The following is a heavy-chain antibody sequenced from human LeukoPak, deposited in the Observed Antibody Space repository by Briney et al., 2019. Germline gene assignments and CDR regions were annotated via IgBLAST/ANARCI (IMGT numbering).Heavy chain of an antibody. J-gene: IGHJ6*03. V-gene: IGHV1-2*02. CDR3: ARDLRTIAAAGTVNYYYYYYMDV. CDR2: INPNSGGT. CDR1: GYTFTGYY. Sequence: ASVKVSCKASGYTFTGYYMHWVRQAPGQGLEWMGWINPNSGGTNYAQKFQGRVTMTRDTSISTAYMELSRLRSDDTAVYYCARDLRTIAAAGTVNYYYYYYMDVWGKGTTVTVSS. D-gene: IGHD6-13*01.